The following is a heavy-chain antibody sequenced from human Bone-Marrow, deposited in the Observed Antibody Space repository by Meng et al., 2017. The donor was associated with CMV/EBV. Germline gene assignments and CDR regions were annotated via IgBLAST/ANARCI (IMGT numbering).Heavy chain of an antibody. D-gene: IGHD2-15*01. V-gene: IGHV4-34*02. CDR3: ARASLYPSGCFES. J-gene: IGHJ4*02. CDR1: DGSFSGYY. Sequence: QVQLQQWGAGLLKPSETLSLTCRVYDGSFSGYYWNWIRQSPGRGLEWIGEVNHRGSTTYNPSFKSRVTISVDTSKNQFSLKLNSVTAADTAIYYCARASLYPSGCFESWGQGTLVTVYS. CDR2: VNHRGST.